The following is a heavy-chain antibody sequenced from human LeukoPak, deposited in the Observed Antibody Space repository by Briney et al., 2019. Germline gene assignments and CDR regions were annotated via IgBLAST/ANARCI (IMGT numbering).Heavy chain of an antibody. CDR1: GFTFDDYG. CDR2: INWNGCST. V-gene: IGHV3-20*04. J-gene: IGHJ6*03. CDR3: ARDAGQLLSYYYYYMDV. D-gene: IGHD2-2*01. Sequence: GVSLRLSCAACGFTFDDYGMSWVRQAPRKAREGVSGINWNGCSTGYADSVKRRFTISRDNAKNSLYLPMNRLRAADTALYYCARDAGQLLSYYYYYMDVWGKGTTVTVP.